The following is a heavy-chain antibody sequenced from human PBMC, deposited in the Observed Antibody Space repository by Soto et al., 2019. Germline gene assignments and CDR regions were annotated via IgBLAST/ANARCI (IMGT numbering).Heavy chain of an antibody. J-gene: IGHJ6*02. CDR2: IWYDGSNK. CDR3: ARVGVRGSGSYYNTYYYYGMDV. CDR1: GFTFSSYG. D-gene: IGHD3-10*01. V-gene: IGHV3-33*01. Sequence: GGSLRLSCAASGFTFSSYGMHWVRQAPGKGLEWVAVIWYDGSNKYYADSVKGRFTISRDNSKNTLYLQMNSLRAEDTAVYYCARVGVRGSGSYYNTYYYYGMDVWGQGTTVTVSS.